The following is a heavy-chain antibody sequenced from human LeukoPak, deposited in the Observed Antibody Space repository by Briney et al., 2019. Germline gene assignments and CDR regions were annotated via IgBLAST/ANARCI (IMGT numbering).Heavy chain of an antibody. D-gene: IGHD6-19*01. CDR3: ASRIAVAAEGRDY. CDR1: GGSFSGYY. CDR2: ISHSGST. V-gene: IGHV4-34*01. J-gene: IGHJ4*02. Sequence: PSETLSLTCAVYGGSFSGYYWSWIRQPPGKGLEWIGEISHSGSTNYNPSLKSRVTISVDTSKNQFSLKLSSVTAADTAVYYCASRIAVAAEGRDYWGQGTLVTVSS.